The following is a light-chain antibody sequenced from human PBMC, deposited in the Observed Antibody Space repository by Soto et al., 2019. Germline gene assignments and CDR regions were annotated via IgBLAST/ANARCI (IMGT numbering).Light chain of an antibody. CDR1: KLGDKY. CDR2: QDS. J-gene: IGLJ1*01. CDR3: QAWDSSTEDV. Sequence: SYELTQPPSVSVSPGQTASITCSGDKLGDKYTCWYQQKPGQSPVLVIYQDSKRPSGIPERFSGSNSGNTATLTISATQAMDEADYYCQAWDSSTEDVFGTGTKVTVL. V-gene: IGLV3-1*01.